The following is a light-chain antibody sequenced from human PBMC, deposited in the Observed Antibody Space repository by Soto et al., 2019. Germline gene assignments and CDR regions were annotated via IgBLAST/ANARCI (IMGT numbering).Light chain of an antibody. J-gene: IGLJ1*01. Sequence: QSVLTQPRSVSGSPGQSVTISCAGTSSDVGAYNYVSWFQQHPGEAPKVIIYDVNKRPSGVPDRFSGSKSGNTASLTISGLQAEDEADYYCCSFAGGFTFVFGTGTKVT. CDR1: SSDVGAYNY. CDR3: CSFAGGFTFV. CDR2: DVN. V-gene: IGLV2-11*01.